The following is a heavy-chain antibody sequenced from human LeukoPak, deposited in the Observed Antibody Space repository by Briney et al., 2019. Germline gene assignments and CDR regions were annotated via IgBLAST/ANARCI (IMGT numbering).Heavy chain of an antibody. CDR1: GFPFSDHY. V-gene: IGHV3-30*02. CDR3: AKDDVGYCSSTSCRAYFDY. J-gene: IGHJ4*02. Sequence: GGSLRLSCAASGFPFSDHYIDWVRQAPGKGLEWVACIRHDGSNKYYADSVKGRFAISRDNSKNTLYLQMNSLRAEDTAVYYCAKDDVGYCSSTSCRAYFDYWGQGTQVTVSS. D-gene: IGHD2-2*01. CDR2: IRHDGSNK.